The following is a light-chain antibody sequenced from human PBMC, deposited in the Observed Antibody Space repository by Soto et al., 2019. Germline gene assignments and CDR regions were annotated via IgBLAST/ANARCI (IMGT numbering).Light chain of an antibody. CDR3: QQYNNSLWT. J-gene: IGKJ1*01. V-gene: IGKV3-15*01. Sequence: EIVITQSPATLSVSPGERATLSCRASQSVSSNLAWYQQKHGQSPRLLIYGASTRDTGIPARFSGSGSGTEFTLTISSLQSEDFEVYYCQQYNNSLWTFGQGTKVDIK. CDR2: GAS. CDR1: QSVSSN.